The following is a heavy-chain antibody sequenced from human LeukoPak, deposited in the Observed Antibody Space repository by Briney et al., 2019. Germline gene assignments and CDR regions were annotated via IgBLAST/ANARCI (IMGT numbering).Heavy chain of an antibody. V-gene: IGHV3-53*01. D-gene: IGHD6-19*01. J-gene: IGHJ4*02. CDR2: IYSDDTT. Sequence: PGGSLRLSCAVSGFTVSGNYMSWIRQAPGKGLEWVSLIYSDDTTLYADSVKGRFTISRDNSKNTLYLQIDFLTAEDTAVYYCARSPVAGPPNYFDYLGQGTLVTVSS. CDR1: GFTVSGNY. CDR3: ARSPVAGPPNYFDY.